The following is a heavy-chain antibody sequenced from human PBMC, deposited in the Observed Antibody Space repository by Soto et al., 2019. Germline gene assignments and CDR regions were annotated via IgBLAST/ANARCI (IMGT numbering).Heavy chain of an antibody. CDR3: ARGLILWFGELSRRGGYYYYMDV. CDR2: INDSGNI. J-gene: IGHJ6*03. V-gene: IGHV4-34*01. CDR1: GGSFSGYQ. Sequence: QVQLQQWGAGLLKPSETLSLTCAVYGGSFSGYQWSWIRQTPGKGLEWIGEINDSGNINYNPSLKIRVTILLDTPKKQISLKLISVTAADSAVYYCARGLILWFGELSRRGGYYYYMDVWGKGTTVTVSS. D-gene: IGHD3-10*01.